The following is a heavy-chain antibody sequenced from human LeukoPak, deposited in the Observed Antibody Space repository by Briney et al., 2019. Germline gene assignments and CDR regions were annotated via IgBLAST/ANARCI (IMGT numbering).Heavy chain of an antibody. CDR2: ISYDGSNK. Sequence: GRSLTLSWAASGFTFSSYAMHWVRQAPGKGLEWVAVISYDGSNKYYADSVKGRFTIPRYNSKNTLYLQMNSLRAEDTAVYYCARAYHCSSTSCYGVFDPWGQGTLVTVCS. D-gene: IGHD2-2*01. CDR1: GFTFSSYA. J-gene: IGHJ5*02. CDR3: ARAYHCSSTSCYGVFDP. V-gene: IGHV3-30*04.